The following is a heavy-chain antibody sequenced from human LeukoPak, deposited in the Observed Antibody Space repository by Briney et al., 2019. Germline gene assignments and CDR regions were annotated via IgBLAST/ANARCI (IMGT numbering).Heavy chain of an antibody. Sequence: GGSLRLSCAASGFTFSSYEMNWVRQAPGKGLEWVSYISSSGSTIYYADSVKGRFTISRDHAKNSLYLQMNSLRAEDTAVYYCARDLGVAVAEAYWGQGTLVTVSS. CDR2: ISSSGSTI. CDR3: ARDLGVAVAEAY. D-gene: IGHD6-19*01. J-gene: IGHJ4*02. CDR1: GFTFSSYE. V-gene: IGHV3-48*03.